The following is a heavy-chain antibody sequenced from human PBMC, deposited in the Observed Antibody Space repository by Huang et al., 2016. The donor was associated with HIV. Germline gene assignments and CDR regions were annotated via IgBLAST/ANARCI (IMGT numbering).Heavy chain of an antibody. D-gene: IGHD3-9*01. Sequence: QVQLVQSRAEVKKPGASVKVSCKVSEYTLTELSIHWVRQTPGKGLEWMGGFEPASAETIHAQKVQGRVTMTEDTATETACMELRGLRPEDTAVYYCATGFDVFFDFWGQGTLVTVSS. J-gene: IGHJ4*02. CDR2: FEPASAET. CDR1: EYTLTELS. CDR3: ATGFDVFFDF. V-gene: IGHV1-24*01.